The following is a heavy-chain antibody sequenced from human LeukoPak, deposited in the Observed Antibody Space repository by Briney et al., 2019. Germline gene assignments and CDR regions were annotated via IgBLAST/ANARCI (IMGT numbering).Heavy chain of an antibody. D-gene: IGHD1-1*01. Sequence: GGSLRLSCAASGFTISSYAMSWVRQAPGKGLEWVSAINSAANTYYADSVKGRFTISRDNSKNTLYLQMNSLRAEDTAVYYCAKRMATTKAFDIWGQGTRVTVSS. CDR1: GFTISSYA. V-gene: IGHV3-23*01. CDR3: AKRMATTKAFDI. CDR2: INSAANT. J-gene: IGHJ3*02.